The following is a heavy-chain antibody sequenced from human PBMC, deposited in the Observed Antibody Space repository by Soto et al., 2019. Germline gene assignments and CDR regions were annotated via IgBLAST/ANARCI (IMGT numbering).Heavy chain of an antibody. V-gene: IGHV4-34*01. Sequence: SETLSLTCAVFGGSFKDHYWSWIRQSPGKGLEWIGEINHSGTTNYNPSLKSRVTISVDTSKSQVSLRLSSVTAADTAIFYCARGLCGFSYPAYYYALDVWAQGTTVTVSS. J-gene: IGHJ6*02. D-gene: IGHD5-18*01. CDR3: ARGLCGFSYPAYYYALDV. CDR1: GGSFKDHY. CDR2: INHSGTT.